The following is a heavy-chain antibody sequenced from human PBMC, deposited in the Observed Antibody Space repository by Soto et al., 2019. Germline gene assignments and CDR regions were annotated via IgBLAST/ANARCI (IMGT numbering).Heavy chain of an antibody. Sequence: QITLKESGPTLVKPTQTLTLTCTFSGFSLSTSGVGVGWIRQPPGKALEWLAFLYWDDDRRYSPSLKSRLTITTDTYKNQVLLTMTNMDPVDTATYYCARTSVNWGSRGLVDYWGQGTLVTVAS. V-gene: IGHV2-5*02. D-gene: IGHD7-27*01. J-gene: IGHJ4*02. CDR2: LYWDDDR. CDR1: GFSLSTSGVG. CDR3: ARTSVNWGSRGLVDY.